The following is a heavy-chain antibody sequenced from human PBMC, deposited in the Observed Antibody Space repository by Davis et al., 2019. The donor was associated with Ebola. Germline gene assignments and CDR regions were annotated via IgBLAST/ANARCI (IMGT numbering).Heavy chain of an antibody. Sequence: SETLSVTCTVSGGSISSYYWSWIRQPPGKGLEWIGYIHYSGSTNYNPSLKSRVTISADTSKNQFSLKLSSVTAADTAVYYCARQEILWFGELLFKDYGMDVWGQGTTVTVSS. D-gene: IGHD3-10*01. CDR2: IHYSGST. CDR1: GGSISSYY. J-gene: IGHJ6*02. CDR3: ARQEILWFGELLFKDYGMDV. V-gene: IGHV4-59*08.